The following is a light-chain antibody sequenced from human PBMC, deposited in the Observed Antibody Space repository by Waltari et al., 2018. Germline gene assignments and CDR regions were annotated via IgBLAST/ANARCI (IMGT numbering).Light chain of an antibody. V-gene: IGKV1-17*01. CDR1: QGISNY. Sequence: DIQMTQYPSSLSASVVDRITITSRASQGISNYLSLYQQKPGKAPKRLIYAASSLESGVPSRFSGSGSCTEFTLTISSLQPEDFAAYYCLQYNSKPFTFGPGTKLDIK. J-gene: IGKJ3*01. CDR3: LQYNSKPFT. CDR2: AAS.